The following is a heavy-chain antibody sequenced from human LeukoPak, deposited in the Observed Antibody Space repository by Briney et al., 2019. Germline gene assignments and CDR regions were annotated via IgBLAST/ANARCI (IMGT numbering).Heavy chain of an antibody. J-gene: IGHJ4*02. CDR2: MNPNTGRT. Sequence: ASVKVSCNASGYTFTSYDINWLRQANGQGLEWMGWMNPNTGRTSYAQEFQGRVTMTRDTSTTTAYLEVSSLTSEDTAVYYCARSEEFYYGTGTYYPDYWGQGTPVTVSS. CDR3: ARSEEFYYGTGTYYPDY. V-gene: IGHV1-8*01. CDR1: GYTFTSYD. D-gene: IGHD3-10*01.